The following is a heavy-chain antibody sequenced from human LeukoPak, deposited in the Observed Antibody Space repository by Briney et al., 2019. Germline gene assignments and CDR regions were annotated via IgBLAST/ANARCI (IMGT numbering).Heavy chain of an antibody. J-gene: IGHJ4*02. CDR3: ARVGIAAAGEVMTFDY. Sequence: SETLSLTCTVSGGSISSGDYYWSWIRQPPGKGLEWIGYIYYSGSTYYNPSLKSRVTISVDTSKNQFSLKLSSVTAADTAVYYCARVGIAAAGEVMTFDYWGQGTLVTVSS. D-gene: IGHD6-13*01. V-gene: IGHV4-30-4*01. CDR1: GGSISSGDYY. CDR2: IYYSGST.